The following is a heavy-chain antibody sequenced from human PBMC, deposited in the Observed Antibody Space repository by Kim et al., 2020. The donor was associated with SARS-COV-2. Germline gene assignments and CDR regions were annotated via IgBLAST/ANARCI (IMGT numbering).Heavy chain of an antibody. CDR1: GYSFTTYW. CDR3: ARPNPGSGSDY. J-gene: IGHJ4*02. V-gene: IGHV5-51*01. Sequence: GESLKISCKGSGYSFTTYWIGWVRQMPGKGLEWMGIIYPSDSDTRYSPSFQGQVSISADKSISTAYLQWSSLKASDTAMYYCARPNPGSGSDYWGQGTLVTVSS. CDR2: IYPSDSDT. D-gene: IGHD6-19*01.